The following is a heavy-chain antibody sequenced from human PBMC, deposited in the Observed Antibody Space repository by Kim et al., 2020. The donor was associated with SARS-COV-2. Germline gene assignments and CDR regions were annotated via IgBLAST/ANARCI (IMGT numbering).Heavy chain of an antibody. D-gene: IGHD3-9*01. CDR3: ARTPLLGDILTGYGPYAFDI. CDR2: IYYSGST. CDR1: GGSVSSGSYY. V-gene: IGHV4-61*01. J-gene: IGHJ3*02. Sequence: SETLSLTCTVSGGSVSSGSYYWSWIRQPPGKGLEWIGYIYYSGSTNYNPSLKSRVTISVDTSKNQFSLKLSSVTAADTAVYYCARTPLLGDILTGYGPYAFDIWGQGTMVTVSS.